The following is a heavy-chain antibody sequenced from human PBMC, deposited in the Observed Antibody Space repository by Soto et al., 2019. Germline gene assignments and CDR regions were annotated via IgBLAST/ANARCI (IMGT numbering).Heavy chain of an antibody. CDR1: GFTFSDYY. CDR2: ISSSGSTI. V-gene: IGHV3-11*01. J-gene: IGHJ5*02. D-gene: IGHD6-19*01. Sequence: PGGSLRLSCAASGFTFSDYYMSWIRQAPGKGLEWVSYISSSGSTIYYADSVKGRFTISRDNAKNSLYLQMNSLRAEDTAVYYCARDVQPGWNWFDPWGQGTLVTVSS. CDR3: ARDVQPGWNWFDP.